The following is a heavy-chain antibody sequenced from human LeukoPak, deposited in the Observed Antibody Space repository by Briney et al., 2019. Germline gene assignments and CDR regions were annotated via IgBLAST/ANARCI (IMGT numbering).Heavy chain of an antibody. CDR2: ISGSGGST. CDR3: AKDLVPYDFWSGFDY. V-gene: IGHV3-23*01. CDR1: GFTFSSYA. J-gene: IGHJ4*02. Sequence: GGSLRLSCAASGFTFSSYAMSWFRQAPGKGLEWVSAISGSGGSTYYADSVKGRVTISRDNSKNTLYLQMNRLRAEDTAVYYCAKDLVPYDFWSGFDYWGQGTLVTVSS. D-gene: IGHD3-3*01.